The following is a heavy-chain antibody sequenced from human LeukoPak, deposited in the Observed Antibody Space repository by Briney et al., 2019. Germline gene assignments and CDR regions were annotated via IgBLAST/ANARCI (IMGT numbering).Heavy chain of an antibody. Sequence: ASVKVSCKASGYTFTSYGISWVRQAPGQGLEWMGWISAYNGNTNYAQKLQGRVTMTTDTSTSTAYVELRSLRSDDTAVYYCARVIYDSSGYSHYYYYYGMDVWGQGTTVTVSS. D-gene: IGHD3-22*01. CDR2: ISAYNGNT. V-gene: IGHV1-18*01. CDR1: GYTFTSYG. J-gene: IGHJ6*02. CDR3: ARVIYDSSGYSHYYYYYGMDV.